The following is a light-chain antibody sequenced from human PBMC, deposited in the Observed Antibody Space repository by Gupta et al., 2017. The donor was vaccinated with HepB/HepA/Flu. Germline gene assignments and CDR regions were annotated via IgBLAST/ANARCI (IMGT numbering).Light chain of an antibody. Sequence: QSVLTQSPPASGTPGQRVTIPCSGSTSNIGTSFVYWYQQFSGTAPKLLIYRNSERPSGVPGRFSGSKSGTSASLAISGLRSEDEADYYCAAWDVTLSGVVFGGGTKLTVL. CDR1: TSNIGTSF. CDR2: RNS. J-gene: IGLJ2*01. V-gene: IGLV1-47*01. CDR3: AAWDVTLSGVV.